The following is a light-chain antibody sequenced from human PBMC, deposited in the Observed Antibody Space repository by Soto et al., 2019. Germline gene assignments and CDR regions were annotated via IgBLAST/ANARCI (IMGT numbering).Light chain of an antibody. CDR3: QQSHSIPYT. J-gene: IGKJ2*01. CDR2: AAS. V-gene: IGKV1-39*01. CDR1: QTISSY. Sequence: DLQMTQSPSYLSASVGDRVTITCRASQTISSYLNWYQQKPGKAPKLLIYAASSLQSGVPSRFSGSGSGTDFTLTISSLQPEDFATYYCQQSHSIPYTFGQGTKLEIK.